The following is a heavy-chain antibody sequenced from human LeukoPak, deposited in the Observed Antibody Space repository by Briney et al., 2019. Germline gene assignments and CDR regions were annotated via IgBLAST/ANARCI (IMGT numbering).Heavy chain of an antibody. V-gene: IGHV4-39*01. Sequence: PSETLSLTCTVSGGSISSSSYYWGWIRQPPGKGLEWIGSIYYSGSTYYNPSLKSRVTISVDTSKNQFSLKLSSVTAADTAVYYCARLRVRGFLNYYYYMDVWGKGTTVTISS. CDR3: ARLRVRGFLNYYYYMDV. D-gene: IGHD3-10*01. J-gene: IGHJ6*03. CDR2: IYYSGST. CDR1: GGSISSSSYY.